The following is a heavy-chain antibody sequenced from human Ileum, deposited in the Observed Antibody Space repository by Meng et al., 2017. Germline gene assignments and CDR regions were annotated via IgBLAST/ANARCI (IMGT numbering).Heavy chain of an antibody. CDR3: ARSSTSPASYFFDY. Sequence: QRQWQGSGPVLWAPSETLSLACTVSGGPVSSGCYYWSWIRQPPGKGLEWIGHIYYSGSTNYNPSLKSRVTISVDMSKNQFSLKLNSVTAADTAIYFCARSSTSPASYFFDYWGQGTLVTVSS. J-gene: IGHJ4*02. CDR1: GGPVSSGCYY. D-gene: IGHD6-6*01. CDR2: IYYSGST. V-gene: IGHV4-61*01.